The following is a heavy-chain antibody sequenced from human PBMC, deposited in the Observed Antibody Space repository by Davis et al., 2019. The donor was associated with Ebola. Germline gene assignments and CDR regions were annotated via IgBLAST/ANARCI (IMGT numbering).Heavy chain of an antibody. D-gene: IGHD1-26*01. CDR1: GFTFSNYG. V-gene: IGHV3-7*03. J-gene: IGHJ4*02. Sequence: GESLKISCAASGFTFSNYGMTWVRQAPGKGLEWVANIKQDGSEKYYVDSVKGRFTISRDNAKNSLYLQMNGLRAEDTAVYYCAKDHWGGSYYDFDYWGQGTLVTVSS. CDR3: AKDHWGGSYYDFDY. CDR2: IKQDGSEK.